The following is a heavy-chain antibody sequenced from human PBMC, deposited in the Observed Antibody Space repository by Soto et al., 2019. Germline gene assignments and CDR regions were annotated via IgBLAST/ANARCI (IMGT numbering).Heavy chain of an antibody. CDR3: AGDLAAAGTDYYGMDV. J-gene: IGHJ6*02. CDR2: IIPIFGTA. CDR1: GGTFSSYA. Sequence: QVQLVQSGAEVKKPGSSVKVSCKASGGTFSSYAISWVRQAPGQGLEWMGGIIPIFGTANYAQKFQGRVTITADESTSTAYMELSSLRSEDTAVYYCAGDLAAAGTDYYGMDVWGQGTTVTVSS. D-gene: IGHD6-13*01. V-gene: IGHV1-69*12.